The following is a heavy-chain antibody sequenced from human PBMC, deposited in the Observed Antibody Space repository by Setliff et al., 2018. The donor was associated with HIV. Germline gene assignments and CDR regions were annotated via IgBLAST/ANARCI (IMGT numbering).Heavy chain of an antibody. CDR3: AIGSSNWPHRPNNYYFDY. D-gene: IGHD6-13*01. CDR2: INASNGDT. CDR1: GDTFTTYA. V-gene: IGHV1-3*01. J-gene: IGHJ4*02. Sequence: ASVKVSCKASGDTFTTYALHWVRQAPGQRLEWMGWINASNGDTKSSQKFQGRVTITRDTSASTAYMELSSLRSEDTGVYYCAIGSSNWPHRPNNYYFDYWGQGTPVTVSS.